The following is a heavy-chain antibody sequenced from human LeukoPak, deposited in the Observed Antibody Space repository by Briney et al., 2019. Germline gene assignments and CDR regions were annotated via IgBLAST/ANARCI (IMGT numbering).Heavy chain of an antibody. CDR3: ATGLGYCSSTSCHQLTFDY. Sequence: SETLSLTCTVSGGSISSHYWSWIRQPPGKGLEWIGYIYYSGSTNYNPSLKSRVTISVDTSKNQFSLKLSSVTAADTAVYYCATGLGYCSSTSCHQLTFDYRGQGTLVTVSS. D-gene: IGHD2-2*01. CDR2: IYYSGST. J-gene: IGHJ4*02. CDR1: GGSISSHY. V-gene: IGHV4-59*11.